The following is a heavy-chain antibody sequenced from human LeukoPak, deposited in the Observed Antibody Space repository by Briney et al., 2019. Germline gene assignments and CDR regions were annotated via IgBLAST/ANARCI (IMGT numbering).Heavy chain of an antibody. CDR1: GGSFSTIT. J-gene: IGHJ4*02. CDR3: ASDSCSGGSCLDY. V-gene: IGHV1-69*16. CDR2: IIPLLGTG. D-gene: IGHD2-15*01. Sequence: SVKLSCKAPGGSFSTITITWVRQAPAQGFEFMGGIIPLLGTGDYAQKFQGRVTMTTDESTNTAYMELSRLTSEDTAIYYCASDSCSGGSCLDYWGQGPLVTVSS.